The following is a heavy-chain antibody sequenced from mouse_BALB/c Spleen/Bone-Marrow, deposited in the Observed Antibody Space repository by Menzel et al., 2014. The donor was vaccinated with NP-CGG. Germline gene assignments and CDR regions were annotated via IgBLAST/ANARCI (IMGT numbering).Heavy chain of an antibody. CDR2: IDPNTYYT. Sequence: QVQLQQSRAELAKPGASVKTSCKASGYTFTNYWMHWVKQRPGQGLEWIGYIDPNTYYTRYNQKLKDKATLTADKSSSTAYLQLSSLTSEDSAVYYCARYWDAYWGQGTLVTVSA. V-gene: IGHV1-7*01. D-gene: IGHD4-1*01. CDR1: GYTFTNYW. J-gene: IGHJ3*01. CDR3: ARYWDAY.